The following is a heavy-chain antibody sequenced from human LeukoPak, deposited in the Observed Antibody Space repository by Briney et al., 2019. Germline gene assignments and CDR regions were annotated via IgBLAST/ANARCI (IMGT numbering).Heavy chain of an antibody. V-gene: IGHV3-7*01. CDR3: ATERRGSSWYDGKEAFDY. CDR1: GLTFSNYW. CDR2: IKQDGGEK. J-gene: IGHJ4*02. Sequence: PGGSLRLSCTASGLTFSNYWMSWVRRAPGKGLEWVANIKQDGGEKYYVASVKGRFTISRDNSRNSLYLQMNSLRGEDTAVYYCATERRGSSWYDGKEAFDYWGQGTLVTVSS. D-gene: IGHD6-13*01.